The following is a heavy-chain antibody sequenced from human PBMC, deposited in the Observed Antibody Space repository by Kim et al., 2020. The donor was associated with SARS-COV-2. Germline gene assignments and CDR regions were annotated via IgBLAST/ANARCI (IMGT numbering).Heavy chain of an antibody. Sequence: SETLSLTCTVSGDSISGFYWSWIRQPPGKELEWIGYIHYRGKTIYNPSLKSRVTISIGTSKNQFSLRLTSVTAADTAVYYCARDYYGSGAFYDYWGQGA. CDR3: ARDYYGSGAFYDY. V-gene: IGHV4-59*08. J-gene: IGHJ4*02. CDR2: IHYRGKT. CDR1: GDSISGFY. D-gene: IGHD3-10*01.